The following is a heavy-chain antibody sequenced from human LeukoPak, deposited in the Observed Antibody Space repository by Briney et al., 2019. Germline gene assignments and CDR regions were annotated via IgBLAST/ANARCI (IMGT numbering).Heavy chain of an antibody. Sequence: GGSLRLSCAASGFTVSNSYMAWVRQAPGKGLEWVSFIYNSGTTSRADSVKGRFTISRDNSKNTLYLQMNSLRDDDTALYYCARGGAPGGFDYWGQGTLVTVSS. CDR2: IYNSGTT. V-gene: IGHV3-53*01. CDR1: GFTVSNSY. CDR3: ARGGAPGGFDY. J-gene: IGHJ4*02. D-gene: IGHD3-16*01.